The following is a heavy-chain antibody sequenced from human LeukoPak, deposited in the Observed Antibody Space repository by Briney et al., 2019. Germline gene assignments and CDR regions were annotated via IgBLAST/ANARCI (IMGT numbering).Heavy chain of an antibody. V-gene: IGHV4-59*01. D-gene: IGHD4-23*01. CDR3: ALTTVVTACFDY. CDR2: VHYSGST. Sequence: SETLSLTCTVSGGSISSYYWSWIRQPPGKGLEWIAYVHYSGSTNYNPSLKSRVTISLDTSKNQFSLKLSSVTTADTAVYYCALTTVVTACFDYWGQGTLVTVSS. CDR1: GGSISSYY. J-gene: IGHJ4*02.